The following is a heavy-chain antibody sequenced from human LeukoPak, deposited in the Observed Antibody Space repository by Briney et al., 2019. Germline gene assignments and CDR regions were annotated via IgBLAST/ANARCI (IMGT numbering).Heavy chain of an antibody. D-gene: IGHD6-13*01. J-gene: IGHJ4*02. V-gene: IGHV3-9*01. Sequence: PGGSLRLSCAASGFTFDDYAMHWVRQAPGKGLEWVSGISWNSGSIGYADSVKGRFTISRDNAKNSLYLQMNSLRAEDTALYYCAKDRKAAAGDYYFDYWGQGTLVTVSS. CDR3: AKDRKAAAGDYYFDY. CDR1: GFTFDDYA. CDR2: ISWNSGSI.